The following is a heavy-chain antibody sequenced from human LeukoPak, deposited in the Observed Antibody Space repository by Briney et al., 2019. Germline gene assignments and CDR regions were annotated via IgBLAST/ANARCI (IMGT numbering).Heavy chain of an antibody. CDR2: INTNTGNP. V-gene: IGHV7-4-1*02. CDR1: GYTFTNYA. CDR3: ARGRLRGYSGYGLGYCSGGSCYSAKQTFDY. J-gene: IGHJ4*02. D-gene: IGHD2-15*01. Sequence: GASVKVSCKASGYTFTNYAMNWVRQAPGQGLEWRGWINTNTGNPTYAQGFTGRLVFCLDTSVSTAYLQISSLKAEDTAVYYCARGRLRGYSGYGLGYCSGGSCYSAKQTFDYWGQGTLVTVSS.